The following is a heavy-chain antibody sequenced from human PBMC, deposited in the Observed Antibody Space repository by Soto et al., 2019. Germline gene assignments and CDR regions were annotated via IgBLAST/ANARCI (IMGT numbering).Heavy chain of an antibody. CDR2: ISGIGHST. J-gene: IGHJ4*02. CDR1: GFIFSSYA. D-gene: IGHD5-12*01. V-gene: IGHV3-23*01. CDR3: AKRIMATIGHFDS. Sequence: EVQLLESGGGLIQPGGSLRLSCAASGFIFSSYAMSWVRQAPGKGLEWVSSISGIGHSTYYADSVKGRFTISRDTSKNTPYLQMNSLRAEDTAGYYCAKRIMATIGHFDSWGQGTLVTVSS.